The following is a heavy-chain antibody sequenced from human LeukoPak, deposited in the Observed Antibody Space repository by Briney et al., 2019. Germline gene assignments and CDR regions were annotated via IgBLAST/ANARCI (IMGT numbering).Heavy chain of an antibody. J-gene: IGHJ4*02. CDR3: ARDRPLYAVYYYGFYYFDF. Sequence: ASVKVSCTASGYTFTGYYMHWVRQAPAQGGEWMGWINPISGGKNYAEKFQARDTTTRDRSISTAYMELSRLRSDDTAVYYCARDRPLYAVYYYGFYYFDFWGQGTLVTVSS. CDR1: GYTFTGYY. CDR2: INPISGGK. D-gene: IGHD3-10*01. V-gene: IGHV1-2*02.